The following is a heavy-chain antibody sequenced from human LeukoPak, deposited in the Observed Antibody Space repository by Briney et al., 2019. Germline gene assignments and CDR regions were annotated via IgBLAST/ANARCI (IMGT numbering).Heavy chain of an antibody. D-gene: IGHD6-6*01. V-gene: IGHV1-46*01. Sequence: GASVRVSCKASGYTFTSYYMHWVRQAPGQGLEWMGIINPSGGSTSYAQKFQGRVTMTRDTSTSTVYMELSSLISEDTAVYYCARDSGIAARMLVWFDPWGQGTLVTVSS. J-gene: IGHJ5*02. CDR1: GYTFTSYY. CDR2: INPSGGST. CDR3: ARDSGIAARMLVWFDP.